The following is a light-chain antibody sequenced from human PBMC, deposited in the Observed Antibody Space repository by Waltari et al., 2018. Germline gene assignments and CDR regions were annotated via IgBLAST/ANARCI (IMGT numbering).Light chain of an antibody. CDR3: QQRNNWPPIT. J-gene: IGKJ5*01. CDR2: DAS. CDR1: QRVNTF. V-gene: IGKV3-11*01. Sequence: EIVLTPSPDTLSLSPGERATPSCRARQRVNTFLAWYQQKPGQAPRLLIFDASNRATGIPARFSGSGSGTDFTLIISSLEPEDFAVYYCQQRNNWPPITFGQGTRLEIK.